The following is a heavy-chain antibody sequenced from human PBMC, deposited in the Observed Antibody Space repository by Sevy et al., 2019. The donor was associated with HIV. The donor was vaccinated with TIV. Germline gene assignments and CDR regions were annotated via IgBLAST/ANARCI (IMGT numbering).Heavy chain of an antibody. CDR2: IWYDGSNK. J-gene: IGHJ6*02. Sequence: GGSLRLSCAASGFTFSSYGMPWVRQAPGKGLEWVAVIWYDGSNKYYADSVKGRFPISRDNSKNTLYLQMNSLRAEDTAVYYCARGLERGYSYGSHYYYYGMDVWGQGTTVTVSS. CDR1: GFTFSSYG. D-gene: IGHD5-18*01. CDR3: ARGLERGYSYGSHYYYYGMDV. V-gene: IGHV3-33*01.